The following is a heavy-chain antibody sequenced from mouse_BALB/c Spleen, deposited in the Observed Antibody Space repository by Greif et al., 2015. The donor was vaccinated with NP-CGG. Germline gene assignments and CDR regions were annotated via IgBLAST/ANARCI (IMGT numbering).Heavy chain of an antibody. CDR1: GFTFSSFG. J-gene: IGHJ4*01. Sequence: EVKVVEPGGGLVQPGGSRKLSCAASGFTFSSFGMHWVRQAPEKGLEWVAYISSGSSTIYYADTVKGRFTISRDNPKNTLFLQMTSLRSEDTAMYYCARLGNDGLLVYAMDYWGQGTSVTVSS. CDR2: ISSGSSTI. V-gene: IGHV5-17*02. CDR3: ARLGNDGLLVYAMDY. D-gene: IGHD2-3*01.